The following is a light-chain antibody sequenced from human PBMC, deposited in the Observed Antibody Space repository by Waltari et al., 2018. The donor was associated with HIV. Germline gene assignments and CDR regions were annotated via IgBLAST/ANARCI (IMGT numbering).Light chain of an antibody. V-gene: IGKV3-15*01. CDR2: GAS. CDR3: QQYKHWPPYT. Sequence: VMTQSPATLSVSPGERAPLPCRASQSVNSHLAWYQHKPGQAPRLLIYGASTRATGVPARFSGSGSGTEVTLTISSLQSEDFAVYYCQQYKHWPPYTFGQGTKLEIK. CDR1: QSVNSH. J-gene: IGKJ2*01.